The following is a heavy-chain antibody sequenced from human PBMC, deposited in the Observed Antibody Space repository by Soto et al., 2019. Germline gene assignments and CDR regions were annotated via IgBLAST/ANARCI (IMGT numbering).Heavy chain of an antibody. D-gene: IGHD5-12*01. V-gene: IGHV4-34*01. CDR1: GGSFTFSGYY. CDR2: INHIGTT. J-gene: IGHJ4*02. CDR3: VRGRILRLRFGDFDS. Sequence: SETLSLTCTVYGGSFTFSGYYWSWIRQPPGKGLEWIGEINHIGTTKYNPSLESRVTISLDTSKNHFSLDLTSVTAADTAVYYCVRGRILRLRFGDFDSWGQGTPVTVSS.